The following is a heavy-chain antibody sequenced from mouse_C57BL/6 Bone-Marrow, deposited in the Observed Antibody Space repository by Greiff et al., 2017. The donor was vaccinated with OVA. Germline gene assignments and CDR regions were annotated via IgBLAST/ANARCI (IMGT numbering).Heavy chain of an antibody. J-gene: IGHJ3*01. CDR1: GFSLTSYG. CDR2: IWSGGST. V-gene: IGHV2-2*01. Sequence: VQLQQSGPGLVQPSQSLSITCTVSGFSLTSYGVHWVRQSPGKGLEWLGVIWSGGSTDYNAAFISRLSISKDNSKSQVLMKRNRLQADDTAIYYCARNYYGSSPACLAYWGQGTLVTVSA. CDR3: ARNYYGSSPACLAY. D-gene: IGHD1-1*01.